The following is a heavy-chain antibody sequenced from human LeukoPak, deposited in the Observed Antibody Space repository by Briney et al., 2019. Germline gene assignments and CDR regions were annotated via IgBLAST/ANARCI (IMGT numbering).Heavy chain of an antibody. CDR2: IYSDGKV. CDR1: GFTVSSTY. D-gene: IGHD4-17*01. V-gene: IGHV3-53*01. CDR3: ARGSDYGDRDY. J-gene: IGHJ4*02. Sequence: GGSLRLSCAASGFTVSSTYMSWVRQTPGKGLEWVSVIYSDGKVYYIDSVKGRFTISRDNSKNTLYLQMNSLRAEDTAVYYCARGSDYGDRDYWGQGTLVTVSS.